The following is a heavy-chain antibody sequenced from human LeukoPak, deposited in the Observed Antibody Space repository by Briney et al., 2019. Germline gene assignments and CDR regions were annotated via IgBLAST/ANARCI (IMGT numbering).Heavy chain of an antibody. Sequence: PGRSLRLSCAASGFTFSSYWMSWVRQAPGKGLEWVANIKPYGSEKYYVDSVKGRFTISRDNAKNSLYLQMNSLRAEDTAVYYCARGGYDSSGYYRPFYFDYWGQGTLVTVSS. CDR2: IKPYGSEK. CDR1: GFTFSSYW. CDR3: ARGGYDSSGYYRPFYFDY. V-gene: IGHV3-7*01. J-gene: IGHJ4*02. D-gene: IGHD3-22*01.